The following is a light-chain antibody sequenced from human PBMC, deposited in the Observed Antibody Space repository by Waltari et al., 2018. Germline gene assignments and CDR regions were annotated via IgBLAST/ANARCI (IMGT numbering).Light chain of an antibody. V-gene: IGLV2-14*03. CDR2: DVD. CDR3: SSHTTNARF. CDR1: SSDVATYNR. J-gene: IGLJ2*01. Sequence: QSALTQPASVSASLGQSITISCTGTSSDVATYNRVSWYQQYPGKAPELILYDVDNRPAGGFNRFSGSKSGNTGSLTISGLQAEDEADYYCSSHTTNARFFGGGTKLTVL.